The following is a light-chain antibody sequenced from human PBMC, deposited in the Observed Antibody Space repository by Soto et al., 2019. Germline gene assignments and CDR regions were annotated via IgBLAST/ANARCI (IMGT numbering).Light chain of an antibody. J-gene: IGKJ1*01. V-gene: IGKV1-17*01. CDR2: AAS. CDR1: QGIRND. Sequence: QITQAPSSLSASVPYRVTRTCRARQGIRNDLGWYQQKPGKAPKRLIYAASSLQPGVPSRFSGSGSGTDFTLTISSLQPDDFATYYCQQYNSYWTFGQGTKVEIK. CDR3: QQYNSYWT.